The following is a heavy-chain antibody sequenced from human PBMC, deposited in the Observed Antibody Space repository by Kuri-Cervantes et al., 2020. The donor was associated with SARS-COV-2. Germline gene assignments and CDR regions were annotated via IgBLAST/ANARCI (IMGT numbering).Heavy chain of an antibody. V-gene: IGHV4-39*01. J-gene: IGHJ4*02. CDR2: IYYDGRT. CDR3: ARHDH. CDR1: GGSISSGGYY. Sequence: GSLRLSCTVSGGSISSGGYYWGWIRQPPGKGLEFIVTIYYDGRTYYNTSLKSRVTISVDTSKNQFSLKLSSVTAADTAVYYCARHDHWGQGTLVTVSS.